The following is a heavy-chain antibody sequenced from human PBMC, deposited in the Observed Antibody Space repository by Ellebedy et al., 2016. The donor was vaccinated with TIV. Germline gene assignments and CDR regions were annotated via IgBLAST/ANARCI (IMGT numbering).Heavy chain of an antibody. V-gene: IGHV3-64D*06. D-gene: IGHD6-19*01. Sequence: GESLKISXSASGFTFSSYAMHWVRQAPGKGLEYVSAISSNGGSTYYADSVKGRFTISRDNSQNTLYLQMSSLRAEDTAVYYCVKALSGSGWYGGSSHYWGQGTLVTVSS. CDR2: ISSNGGST. J-gene: IGHJ4*02. CDR3: VKALSGSGWYGGSSHY. CDR1: GFTFSSYA.